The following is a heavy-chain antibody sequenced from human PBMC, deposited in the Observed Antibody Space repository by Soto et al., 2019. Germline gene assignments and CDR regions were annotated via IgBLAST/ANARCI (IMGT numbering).Heavy chain of an antibody. CDR1: GFTFSSYA. D-gene: IGHD3-22*01. Sequence: EVQLLESGGGLVQPGGSLRLSCAASGFTFSSYAMSWVRQAPGKGLEWVSAISGSGGSTYYADSVKGRFTISRDNSKNTLYLQMNSQRAEDTAVYYCAKDLSGSYYYDSSGPTDYWGQGTLVTVSS. V-gene: IGHV3-23*01. CDR2: ISGSGGST. CDR3: AKDLSGSYYYDSSGPTDY. J-gene: IGHJ4*02.